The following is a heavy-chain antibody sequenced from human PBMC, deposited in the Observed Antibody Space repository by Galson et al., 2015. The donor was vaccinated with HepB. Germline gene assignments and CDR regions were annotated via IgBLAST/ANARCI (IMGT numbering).Heavy chain of an antibody. CDR2: TYYRSKWYN. J-gene: IGHJ6*03. CDR3: ARAVAGTGRYYDYYYMDV. D-gene: IGHD6-19*01. Sequence: CAISGDSVSRYSAAWNWIRQSPSRGLEWLGRTYYRSKWYNDYAVSVKSRITINPDTSKNQFSLQLNSVTPEDTAVYYCARAVAGTGRYYDYYYMDVWGKGTTVTVSS. CDR1: GDSVSRYSAA. V-gene: IGHV6-1*01.